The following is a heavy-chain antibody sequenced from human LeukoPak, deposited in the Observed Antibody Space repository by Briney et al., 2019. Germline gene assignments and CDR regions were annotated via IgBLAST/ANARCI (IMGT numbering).Heavy chain of an antibody. Sequence: PGGSLRLSCAASGFTFSSYAMSWVRQAPGKGLEWVSAISGSGGSTYYADSVKGRFTISRDNSKNTLYLQMNSLRAEDTAVYYCARVYGSGSYHLDYWGQGTLVTVSS. J-gene: IGHJ4*02. CDR1: GFTFSSYA. V-gene: IGHV3-23*01. CDR2: ISGSGGST. CDR3: ARVYGSGSYHLDY. D-gene: IGHD3-10*01.